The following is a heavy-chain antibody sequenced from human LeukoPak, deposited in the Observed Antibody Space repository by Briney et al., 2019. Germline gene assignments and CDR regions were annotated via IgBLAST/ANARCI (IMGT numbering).Heavy chain of an antibody. J-gene: IGHJ3*02. CDR3: ARGGAYYYDSSGCSRDDAFDI. CDR2: INHSGST. D-gene: IGHD3-22*01. CDR1: GGSFSGYY. Sequence: SETLSLTCAVYGGSFSGYYWSWIRQPPGKGLEWIGEINHSGSTNYNPSLKSRVTISVDTSKNQFSLKLSSVTAADTAVYYCARGGAYYYDSSGCSRDDAFDIWGQGTMVTVSS. V-gene: IGHV4-34*01.